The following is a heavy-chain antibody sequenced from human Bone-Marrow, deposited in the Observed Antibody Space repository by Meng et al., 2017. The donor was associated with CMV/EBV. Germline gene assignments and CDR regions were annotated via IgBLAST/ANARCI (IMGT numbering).Heavy chain of an antibody. CDR3: AKAGRDGYNGLLDY. CDR2: FSRNGEGT. V-gene: IGHV3-23*01. J-gene: IGHJ4*02. D-gene: IGHD5-24*01. Sequence: GGSLRLSCVASGFTFSSHAMSWVRQAPGKGREWVSGFSRNGEGTYYADSVRGRFTISRDISKNTLYLQMNSLRAEDTAIYYCAKAGRDGYNGLLDYWGQGALVTVSS. CDR1: GFTFSSHA.